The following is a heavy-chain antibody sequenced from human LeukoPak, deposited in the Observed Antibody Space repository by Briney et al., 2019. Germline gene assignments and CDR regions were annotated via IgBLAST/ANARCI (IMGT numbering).Heavy chain of an antibody. J-gene: IGHJ4*02. CDR1: GFTFSSYG. CDR3: ARGSGNYYNRLDY. Sequence: GGSLRLSCAASGFTFSSYGMRWVRQAPGKGLEWVAVIWYDGNNKYYVDSVKGRFTISRDNSKNTLYLQMNSLRAEDTAVYYCARGSGNYYNRLDYWGQGTLVTVSS. D-gene: IGHD1-26*01. V-gene: IGHV3-33*01. CDR2: IWYDGNNK.